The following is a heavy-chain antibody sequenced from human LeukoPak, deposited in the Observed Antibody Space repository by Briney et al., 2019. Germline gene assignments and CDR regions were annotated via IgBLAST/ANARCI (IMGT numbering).Heavy chain of an antibody. CDR1: GYTFTSYY. CDR3: ARDLGPAYDYVWGSYRYTVYFDY. V-gene: IGHV1-46*01. Sequence: ASVKVSCKASGYTFTSYYMHWVRQAPGQGLEWMGIINPSGGSTSYAQKFQGRVTMTTDTSTSTAYMELRSLRSDDTAVYYCARDLGPAYDYVWGSYRYTVYFDYWGQGTLVTVSS. CDR2: INPSGGST. J-gene: IGHJ4*02. D-gene: IGHD3-16*02.